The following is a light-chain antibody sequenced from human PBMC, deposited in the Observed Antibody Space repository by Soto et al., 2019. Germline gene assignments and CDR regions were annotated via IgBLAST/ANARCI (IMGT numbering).Light chain of an antibody. Sequence: QSVLTQPPSVSAAPGQTVTLSCSGSISNIGNNYVSWFQQFPGTGPKLLIYDNYKRPSGIPDRFSGSKSGTSATLGITGLQVGDEADYYCATLDSSMRAAVFGGGTKVTVL. J-gene: IGLJ2*01. V-gene: IGLV1-51*01. CDR2: DNY. CDR3: ATLDSSMRAAV. CDR1: ISNIGNNY.